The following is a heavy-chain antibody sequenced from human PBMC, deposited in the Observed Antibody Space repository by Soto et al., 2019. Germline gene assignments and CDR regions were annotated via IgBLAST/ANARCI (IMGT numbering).Heavy chain of an antibody. Sequence: EVQLLESGGGLVQRGGSLRLSCAASGFPFSSYVMSWVRQAPGKGLEWVSGISGGGSNTFYADSVKGRFTISRDNSKNTLLLQMNSLGAEDTAVYYCAKDSNKYSSSLRGRYFDYWGQGIGVTVPS. V-gene: IGHV3-23*01. CDR3: AKDSNKYSSSLRGRYFDY. CDR2: ISGGGSNT. J-gene: IGHJ4*02. CDR1: GFPFSSYV. D-gene: IGHD4-4*01.